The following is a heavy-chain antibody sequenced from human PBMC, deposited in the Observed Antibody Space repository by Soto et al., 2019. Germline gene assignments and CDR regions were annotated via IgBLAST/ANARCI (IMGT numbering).Heavy chain of an antibody. CDR3: ARMASFGSLNWFDP. V-gene: IGHV1-8*01. CDR1: GYTFTNND. CDR2: MNPGSGDT. Sequence: ASVKVSCKASGYTFTNNDVTWVRQATGQGLEWMGWMNPGSGDTGYAQKFQGRVTMTKNISIATAYMELSSLRSEDTAIYYCARMASFGSLNWFDPWGQGTLVTVSS. J-gene: IGHJ5*02. D-gene: IGHD5-18*01.